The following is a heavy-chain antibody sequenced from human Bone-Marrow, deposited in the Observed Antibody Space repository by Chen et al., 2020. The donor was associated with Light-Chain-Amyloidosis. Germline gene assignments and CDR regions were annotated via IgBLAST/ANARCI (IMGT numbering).Heavy chain of an antibody. CDR3: TREEGILWFGGGSSYDY. J-gene: IGHJ4*02. Sequence: EAQLVESGGGLVQPGGSLRLSCAASGFTFSRYWMSWVRQAPGKGLEWVATIKEDGSEKYHVASVRGRFTISRDNAKNSLYLQMNSLRAEDTAVYYCTREEGILWFGGGSSYDYWGQGSLVTVSS. D-gene: IGHD3-10*01. V-gene: IGHV3-7*01. CDR2: IKEDGSEK. CDR1: GFTFSRYW.